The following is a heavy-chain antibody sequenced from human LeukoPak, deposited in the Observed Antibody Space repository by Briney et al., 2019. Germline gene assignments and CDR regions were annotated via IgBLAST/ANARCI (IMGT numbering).Heavy chain of an antibody. Sequence: GESLKISCKGSGYSFTSYWIGWVRQMPGKGLEWMGIIYPGDSDTRYSPPFQGRVTISADKSISTAYLQWSSLKASDTAMYYCARTEGSSWYEEDYWGQGTLVTVSS. CDR2: IYPGDSDT. CDR1: GYSFTSYW. J-gene: IGHJ4*02. CDR3: ARTEGSSWYEEDY. D-gene: IGHD6-13*01. V-gene: IGHV5-51*01.